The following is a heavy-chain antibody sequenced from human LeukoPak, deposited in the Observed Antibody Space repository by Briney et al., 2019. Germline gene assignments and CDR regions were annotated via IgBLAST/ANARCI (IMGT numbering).Heavy chain of an antibody. Sequence: GGSLRLSCAASGFTFDDYAMHWVRHAPGKGLEWVSGISWNSGSIGYADSVKGRFTISRDNAKNSLYLQMNSPRAEDTALYYCARDSGTDSYYFDYWGQGTLVTVSS. CDR2: ISWNSGSI. D-gene: IGHD1-26*01. J-gene: IGHJ4*02. CDR1: GFTFDDYA. V-gene: IGHV3-9*01. CDR3: ARDSGTDSYYFDY.